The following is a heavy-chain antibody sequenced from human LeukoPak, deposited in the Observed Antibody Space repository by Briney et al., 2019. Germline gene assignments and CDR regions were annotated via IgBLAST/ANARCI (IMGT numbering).Heavy chain of an antibody. CDR2: ISSSSDI. J-gene: IGHJ3*02. CDR3: VTDYGGSSGAFDI. CDR1: GFTLSSYA. Sequence: RESLRDSCTGSGFTLSSYAMNWVRRAPGQGLEWVSSISSSSDIYYTDSVKGRFTISRDNAKNSLYLQMNSLRAEDTAVYYCVTDYGGSSGAFDIWGQGTLVTVSS. D-gene: IGHD4-23*01. V-gene: IGHV3-69-1*01.